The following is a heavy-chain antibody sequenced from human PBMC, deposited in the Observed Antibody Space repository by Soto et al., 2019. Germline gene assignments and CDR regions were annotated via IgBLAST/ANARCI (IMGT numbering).Heavy chain of an antibody. CDR3: ARAPGPPYFDY. D-gene: IGHD3-10*01. Sequence: SETLSLTCTVSGGSISSGDYYWRWIRQPPGKGLEWIGYIYYSGSTYYNPSLKSRVTISVDTSKNQFSLKLSSVTAADTAVYYCARAPGPPYFDYWGQGTLVTVSS. CDR2: IYYSGST. J-gene: IGHJ4*02. CDR1: GGSISSGDYY. V-gene: IGHV4-30-4*01.